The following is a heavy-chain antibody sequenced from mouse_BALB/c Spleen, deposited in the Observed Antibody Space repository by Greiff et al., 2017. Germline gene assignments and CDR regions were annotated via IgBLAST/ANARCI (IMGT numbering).Heavy chain of an antibody. CDR1: GYSITSDYA. CDR3: ARSFGYDVDAMDY. CDR2: ISYSGST. J-gene: IGHJ4*01. D-gene: IGHD2-14*01. V-gene: IGHV3-2*02. Sequence: EVQLQESGPGLVKPSQSLSLTCTVTGYSITSDYAWNWIRQFPGNKLEWMGYISYSGSTSYNPSLKSRISITRDTSKNQFFLQLNSVTTEDTATYYCARSFGYDVDAMDYWGQGTSVTVSS.